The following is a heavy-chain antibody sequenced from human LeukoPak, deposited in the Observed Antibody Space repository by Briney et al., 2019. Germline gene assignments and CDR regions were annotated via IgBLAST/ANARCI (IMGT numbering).Heavy chain of an antibody. Sequence: GGSLRLSCAASGFTVSSNYMSWVRQAPGKGLEWVSVIYSGGSTYYADSVKGRFTISRDNSKNTLCLQMNSLRAEDTAVYYCATARGLSHYYYYMDVWGKGTTVTVSS. CDR3: ATARGLSHYYYYMDV. J-gene: IGHJ6*03. V-gene: IGHV3-66*02. CDR1: GFTVSSNY. CDR2: IYSGGST. D-gene: IGHD3-16*01.